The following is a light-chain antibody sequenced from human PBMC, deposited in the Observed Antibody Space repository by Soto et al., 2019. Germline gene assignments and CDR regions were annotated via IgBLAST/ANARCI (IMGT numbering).Light chain of an antibody. CDR3: SSYTTGGSYV. V-gene: IGLV2-14*01. CDR1: SSDVGAYNY. Sequence: QSVLTQPASVSGSPGQSITISCTGASSDVGAYNYVSWYQQHPGKAPKLMIYDVSNRPSGVSNRFSGSKSGNTASLTISGLQAEDEGDYYCSSYTTGGSYVFGTGTQLTVL. J-gene: IGLJ1*01. CDR2: DVS.